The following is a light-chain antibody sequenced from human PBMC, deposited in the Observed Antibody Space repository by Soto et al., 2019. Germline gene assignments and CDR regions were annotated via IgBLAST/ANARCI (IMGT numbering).Light chain of an antibody. CDR3: SSYTGSSTPYV. Sequence: QSVLTQPASVSGSPGQSITISCTRTSSDVGGYNYVSWYQQHPGKAPKLMIYEVSHRPSGVSNRFSGSKSGNTASLTISGLQAEDEADYYCSSYTGSSTPYVFGTGTKVTVL. CDR1: SSDVGGYNY. V-gene: IGLV2-14*01. J-gene: IGLJ1*01. CDR2: EVS.